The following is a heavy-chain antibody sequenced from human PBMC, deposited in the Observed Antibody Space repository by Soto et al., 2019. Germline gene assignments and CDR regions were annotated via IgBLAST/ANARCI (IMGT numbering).Heavy chain of an antibody. V-gene: IGHV1-18*01. CDR3: ARDQSGSSYLYYGMDV. CDR1: GYTFTSYG. Sequence: ASVKVSCKASGYTFTSYGISWVRQAPGQGLEWMGWIRAYNGNTNYAQKLQGRVTMTTDTSTSTAYMELRSLRSDDPAVYYCARDQSGSSYLYYGMDVWGQGTTVTVSS. J-gene: IGHJ6*02. D-gene: IGHD1-26*01. CDR2: IRAYNGNT.